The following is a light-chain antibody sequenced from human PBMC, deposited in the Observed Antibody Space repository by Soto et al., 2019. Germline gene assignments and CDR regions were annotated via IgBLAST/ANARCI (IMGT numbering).Light chain of an antibody. V-gene: IGKV3D-15*01. CDR3: QQYNDWPLT. J-gene: IGKJ4*01. CDR1: QSVSDN. CDR2: GAS. Sequence: EIVLTQSPATLSVSPGERVTLSCRASQSVSDNLAWYQQKPGQAPRLLIYGASIRATDIPARFSGSGSGTEFSLTISSRQSEGFAVYYCQQYNDWPLTFGGGTKVEIK.